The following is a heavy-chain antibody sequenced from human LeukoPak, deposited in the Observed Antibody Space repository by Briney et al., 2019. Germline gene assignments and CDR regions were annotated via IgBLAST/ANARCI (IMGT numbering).Heavy chain of an antibody. CDR3: ERGTGFYDSSGHYYWGYFDS. V-gene: IGHV4-59*11. D-gene: IGHD3-22*01. CDR2: IYYSGTT. J-gene: IGHJ4*02. CDR1: GGSISSHY. Sequence: SETLSLTCTVSGGSISSHYWSWFRQTPGERPEWIAFIYYSGTTNYNPSLKGRVTISIDSSKNQFSLKLSSVTAADTAIYYCERGTGFYDSSGHYYWGYFDSWGQGTLVPVSS.